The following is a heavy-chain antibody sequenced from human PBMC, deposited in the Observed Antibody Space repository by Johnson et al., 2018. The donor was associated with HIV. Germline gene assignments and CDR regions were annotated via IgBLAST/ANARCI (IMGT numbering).Heavy chain of an antibody. CDR2: SSSSGSTI. V-gene: IGHV3-11*04. Sequence: QVQLVESGGGVVQPGGSLRLSCAVSGFIFSSYWMSWIRQAPGKGLEWVSYSSSSGSTIYYADSVQGRFTISRDNAKNSLYLQMNSLSAEDTAVYYCAREARRYHYDSSNDAFDIWGQGTMVTVSS. D-gene: IGHD3-22*01. J-gene: IGHJ3*02. CDR3: AREARRYHYDSSNDAFDI. CDR1: GFIFSSYW.